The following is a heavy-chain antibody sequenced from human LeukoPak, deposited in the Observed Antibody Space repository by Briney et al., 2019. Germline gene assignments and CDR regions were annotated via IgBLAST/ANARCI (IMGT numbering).Heavy chain of an antibody. Sequence: SETLSLTCAVYGGSFSGYYWSWIRQPPGKGLEWIGEINHSGSTNYNPSLKSRVTISVDTSKNQFSLKLSSVTAADTAVYYCARLAVAGTWGGDYWGQGTLVTVSS. D-gene: IGHD6-19*01. CDR3: ARLAVAGTWGGDY. V-gene: IGHV4-34*01. J-gene: IGHJ4*02. CDR1: GGSFSGYY. CDR2: INHSGST.